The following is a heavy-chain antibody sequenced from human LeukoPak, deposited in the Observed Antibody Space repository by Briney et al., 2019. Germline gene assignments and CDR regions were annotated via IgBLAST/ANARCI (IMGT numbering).Heavy chain of an antibody. J-gene: IGHJ3*02. V-gene: IGHV3-13*01. CDR3: ARAMVRGVIIGAYDI. CDR2: IGTAGDT. D-gene: IGHD3-10*01. CDR1: GFTFSSYD. Sequence: GGSLRLSCAVSGFTFSSYDMHWVRHATGKRLEWVSGIGTAGDTYYSGSVRGRFTISRENAKNSLYLQMNSLRAGGTAVYYCARAMVRGVIIGAYDIWGQGTMVTVSS.